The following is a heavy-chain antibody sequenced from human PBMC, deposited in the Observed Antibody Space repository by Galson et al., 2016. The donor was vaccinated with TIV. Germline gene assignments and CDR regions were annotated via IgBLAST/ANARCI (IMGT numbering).Heavy chain of an antibody. V-gene: IGHV1-69*10. J-gene: IGHJ4*02. CDR3: ARDLPCGGDCYFFDY. CDR1: GDTFTTYT. Sequence: SVKVSCKASGDTFTTYTISRVRQAPGQGLEWMGGIIPIHGLANHAQKFQGRVTISADASTNTIHLELSSLRSEDTAVYYCARDLPCGGDCYFFDYWGQGTLVTVSS. CDR2: IIPIHGLA. D-gene: IGHD2-21*01.